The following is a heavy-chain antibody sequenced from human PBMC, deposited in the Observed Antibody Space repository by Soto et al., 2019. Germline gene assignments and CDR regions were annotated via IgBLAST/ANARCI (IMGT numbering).Heavy chain of an antibody. V-gene: IGHV3-30*18. CDR3: AKERNIVVGVAPLDY. CDR2: ISYDGSNK. CDR1: GFTFSSYG. D-gene: IGHD2-15*01. J-gene: IGHJ4*02. Sequence: QVQLVESGGGVVQPGRSLRLSCAASGFTFSSYGMHWVRQAPGKGLEWVAVISYDGSNKYYADSVKGRFTISRDNSKNTLCLQMNSLRAEDTAVYYCAKERNIVVGVAPLDYWGQGTLVTVSS.